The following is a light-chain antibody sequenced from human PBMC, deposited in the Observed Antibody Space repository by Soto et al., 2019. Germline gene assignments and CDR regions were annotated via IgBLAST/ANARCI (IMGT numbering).Light chain of an antibody. Sequence: DIVMTQTPLSLSVTPGQPASISCKSSQSLLHSDGKTYLYWYLQKAGQPPQLLIYKVSNRFSGVPDRFSGSGSGTDFTLKISRVEAEDVGVYYCMQSIQPALIFGGGTKVEIK. CDR1: QSLLHSDGKTY. J-gene: IGKJ4*01. CDR2: KVS. CDR3: MQSIQPALI. V-gene: IGKV2D-29*01.